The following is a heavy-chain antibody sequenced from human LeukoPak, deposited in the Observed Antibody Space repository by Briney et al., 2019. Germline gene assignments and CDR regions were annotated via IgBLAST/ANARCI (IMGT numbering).Heavy chain of an antibody. CDR2: ISAYNGNT. Sequence: ASAKVSCKASGYTLTSYGISWVRQAPGQGLEWMGWISAYNGNTNYAQKLQGRVTMTTDTSTSTAYMELSSLRSEDTAVYYCARGPGSGSGYSYGRSYWYFDLWGRGTLVTVSS. CDR3: ARGPGSGSGYSYGRSYWYFDL. V-gene: IGHV1-18*01. D-gene: IGHD5-18*01. CDR1: GYTLTSYG. J-gene: IGHJ2*01.